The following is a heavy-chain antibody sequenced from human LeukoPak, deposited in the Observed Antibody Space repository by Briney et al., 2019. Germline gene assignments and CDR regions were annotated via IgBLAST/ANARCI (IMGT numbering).Heavy chain of an antibody. CDR2: YYYSGNT. CDR3: ARQTGSGLFILP. CDR1: GVSISSSNSY. D-gene: IGHD3/OR15-3a*01. J-gene: IGHJ4*02. V-gene: IGHV4-39*01. Sequence: SETLSLTCTVSGVSISSSNSYWGWIRQPRGEGLEWIGNYYYSGNTYYNASLKSQVSISIDTHQNRFSLKLPSVTAPDTAVYCCARQTGSGLFILPGGQGTLVTVSS.